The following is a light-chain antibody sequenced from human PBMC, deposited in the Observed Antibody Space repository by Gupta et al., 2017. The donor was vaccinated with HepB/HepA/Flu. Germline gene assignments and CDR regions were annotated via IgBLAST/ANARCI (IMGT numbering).Light chain of an antibody. CDR3: MQALQTPYT. Sequence: DIVMSQSPLSLPVPLGEPASISCRSSQSLLHINGNNYLDWYLQKPGQSPQLLIYLGSNRASGVPDRFSGSGSGTDFTLKISRVEAEDVGVYHCMQALQTPYTFGQGTKLEIK. CDR1: QSLLHINGNNY. V-gene: IGKV2-28*01. J-gene: IGKJ2*01. CDR2: LGS.